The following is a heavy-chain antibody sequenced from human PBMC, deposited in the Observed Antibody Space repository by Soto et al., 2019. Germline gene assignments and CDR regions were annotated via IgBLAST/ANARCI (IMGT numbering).Heavy chain of an antibody. Sequence: QVQLVQSGAEVKKPGASVKVSSKASGYTFTTYGIHWVRQAPGQGLEWMGWISGYNGNTNYAQKFQGRVTMTTDTSTTTAYMDLRSLRSDDTAVYYCGRERDGTSWSSAEYLQHWGQGTLVTVSS. CDR3: GRERDGTSWSSAEYLQH. CDR1: GYTFTTYG. D-gene: IGHD6-13*01. J-gene: IGHJ1*01. CDR2: ISGYNGNT. V-gene: IGHV1-18*01.